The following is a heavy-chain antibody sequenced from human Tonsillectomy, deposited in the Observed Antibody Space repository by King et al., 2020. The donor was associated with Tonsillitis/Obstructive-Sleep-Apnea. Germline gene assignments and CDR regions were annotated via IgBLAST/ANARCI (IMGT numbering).Heavy chain of an antibody. D-gene: IGHD3-16*01. CDR3: ARDYEGEWGAFDI. V-gene: IGHV3-7*01. J-gene: IGHJ3*02. CDR2: IKKDGSEK. CDR1: GFTFSNYW. Sequence: VQLVESGGGLVQPGGSLRLSCAASGFTFSNYWMTWVRQAPGKGLEWVGDIKKDGSEKFYVNSVKGRFTISRDNAKNSLFLQMNSLRAEDTAVYYCARDYEGEWGAFDIWGQGTMVAVSS.